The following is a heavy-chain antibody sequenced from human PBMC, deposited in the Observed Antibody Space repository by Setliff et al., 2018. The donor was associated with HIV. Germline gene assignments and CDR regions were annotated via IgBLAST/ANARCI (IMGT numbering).Heavy chain of an antibody. J-gene: IGHJ4*02. CDR2: LSGSGNYI. V-gene: IGHV3-21*06. Sequence: GGSLRLSCAASGFTFSDYYMNWVRQAPGKGLEWVSSLSGSGNYIYYADSVKGRFTISRDNAKYSLYLQMNTLRVEDTAVYYCMYGGRTATTHWGQGTLVTVSS. CDR1: GFTFSDYY. CDR3: MYGGRTATTH. D-gene: IGHD4-17*01.